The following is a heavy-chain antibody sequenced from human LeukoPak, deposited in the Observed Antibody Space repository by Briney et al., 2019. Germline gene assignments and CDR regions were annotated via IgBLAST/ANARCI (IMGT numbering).Heavy chain of an antibody. CDR2: IIPTFGTA. Sequence: GASVKVSCKASGGTFSSYAISWVRQAPGQGLEWMGGIIPTFGTANYAQKFQGRVTITADESTSTAYMELSSLRSEDTAVYYCARGTAYYDHHQALFDYWGQGTLVTVSS. CDR1: GGTFSSYA. CDR3: ARGTAYYDHHQALFDY. D-gene: IGHD3-3*01. J-gene: IGHJ4*02. V-gene: IGHV1-69*13.